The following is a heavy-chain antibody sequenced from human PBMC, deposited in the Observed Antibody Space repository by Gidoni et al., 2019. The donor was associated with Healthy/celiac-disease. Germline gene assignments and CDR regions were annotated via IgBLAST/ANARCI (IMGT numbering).Heavy chain of an antibody. D-gene: IGHD6-6*01. Sequence: QLQLQESGPGLVKPSETLSLTGTVSGGSISSSSYYWGWIRQPPGKGLEWIGSISYSGSTYYNPSLKSRVTISGDTSKNQFSLKLSSVTAADTAVYYCTDSSSSPDAFDIWGQGTMVTVSS. CDR2: ISYSGST. V-gene: IGHV4-39*07. CDR1: GGSISSSSYY. CDR3: TDSSSSPDAFDI. J-gene: IGHJ3*02.